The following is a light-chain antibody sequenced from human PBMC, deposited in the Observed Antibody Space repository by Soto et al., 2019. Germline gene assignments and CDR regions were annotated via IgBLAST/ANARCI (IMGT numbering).Light chain of an antibody. CDR3: SSYRSSSTYV. V-gene: IGLV2-14*01. CDR1: SSDVGGYNY. CDR2: DVS. J-gene: IGLJ1*01. Sequence: QSVLTQPASVSGSPGQSITISCTGTSSDVGGYNYVSWYRQHPGEAPKLMIYDVSNRPSGISNRFSGSKSGNTASLTISGLLPEDEADFYCSSYRSSSTYVFGTGTKVTVL.